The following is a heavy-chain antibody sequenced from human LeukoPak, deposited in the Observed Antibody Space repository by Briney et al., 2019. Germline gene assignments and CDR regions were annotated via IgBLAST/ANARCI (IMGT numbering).Heavy chain of an antibody. V-gene: IGHV3-23*01. Sequence: GASLRLSCAASGFTFNKDCMSWVRQAPGKGLEWVSTVNENGAETHYADSVKGRFTNSRDNSKHSVLLQMNSLRADDTALYYCTKGDGGWYPIDYWGQGTLVIVSS. CDR2: VNENGAET. CDR3: TKGDGGWYPIDY. D-gene: IGHD6-19*01. J-gene: IGHJ4*02. CDR1: GFTFNKDC.